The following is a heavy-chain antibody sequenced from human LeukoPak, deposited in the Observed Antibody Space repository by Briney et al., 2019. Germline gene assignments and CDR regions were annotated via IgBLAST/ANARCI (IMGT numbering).Heavy chain of an antibody. CDR1: GDTFATSW. D-gene: IGHD2-2*01. V-gene: IGHV5-51*01. Sequence: GESLKISCKGSGDTFATSWIGWVRQLPGKGLEWMGVIYPGVSRTRYNPSFQGQVTISADRSINTAYLQWNSLKASDTAMYYCGRRKFSSPWSDPWGQGTLVTVSS. CDR2: IYPGVSRT. J-gene: IGHJ5*02. CDR3: GRRKFSSPWSDP.